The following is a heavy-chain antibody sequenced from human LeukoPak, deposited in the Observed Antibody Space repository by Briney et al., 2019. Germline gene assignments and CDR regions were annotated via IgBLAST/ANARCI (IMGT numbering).Heavy chain of an antibody. CDR2: ISYDGSNK. D-gene: IGHD4-17*01. CDR3: VSITVTSDAFDI. V-gene: IGHV3-30-3*01. CDR1: GFTFSSYA. Sequence: GGSLRLSCAASGFTFSSYAMHWVRQAPGKGLEWVAVISYDGSNKYYADSVKGRFTISRDNSKNTLYLQMNSLRAEDTAVYYCVSITVTSDAFDIWGQGTMVTVSS. J-gene: IGHJ3*02.